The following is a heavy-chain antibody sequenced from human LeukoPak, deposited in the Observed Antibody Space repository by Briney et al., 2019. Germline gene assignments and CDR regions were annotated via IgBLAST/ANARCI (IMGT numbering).Heavy chain of an antibody. CDR3: ARGRTYYDFWSGYQQYYFDY. Sequence: SETLSLTCAVYGGSFSGYYWSWIRQPPGKGLEWIGEINHSGSTNYNPSLKSRVTISVDTSKNQFSLKLSSVTAADTAVYYCARGRTYYDFWSGYQQYYFDYWGQGTLVTVSS. V-gene: IGHV4-34*01. CDR1: GGSFSGYY. J-gene: IGHJ4*02. D-gene: IGHD3-3*01. CDR2: INHSGST.